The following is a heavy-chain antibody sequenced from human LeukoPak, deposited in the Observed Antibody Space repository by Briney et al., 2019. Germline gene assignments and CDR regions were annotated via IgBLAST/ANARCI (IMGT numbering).Heavy chain of an antibody. V-gene: IGHV1-69*05. J-gene: IGHJ6*03. CDR1: GGTFSSYA. CDR3: VRCIAARPFSYYYYMDV. D-gene: IGHD6-6*01. CDR2: IIPIFGTA. Sequence: ASVKVSCKASGGTFSSYAISWVRQAPGQGLEWMGGIIPIFGTANYAQKFQGRVTITTDESTSTAYMELSSLRSEDMAVYYCVRCIAARPFSYYYYMDVWGKGTTVTVSS.